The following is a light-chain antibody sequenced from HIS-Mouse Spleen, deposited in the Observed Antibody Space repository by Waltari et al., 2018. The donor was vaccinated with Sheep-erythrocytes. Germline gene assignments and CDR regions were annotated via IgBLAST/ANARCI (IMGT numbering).Light chain of an antibody. CDR2: QGS. Sequence: SYELTQPPSVSVSPGQTASITCSGDKLGAKYACWYQQKPGQSPVRVIYQGSKRPSGIPERFSGSNSGNTATLTISGTQAMDEADYYCQAWDSSTAWVFGGGTKLTVL. CDR1: KLGAKY. J-gene: IGLJ3*02. CDR3: QAWDSSTAWV. V-gene: IGLV3-1*01.